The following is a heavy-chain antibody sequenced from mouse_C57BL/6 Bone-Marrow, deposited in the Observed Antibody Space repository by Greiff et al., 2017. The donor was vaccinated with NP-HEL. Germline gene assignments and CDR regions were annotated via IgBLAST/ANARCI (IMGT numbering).Heavy chain of an antibody. CDR3: ARGGVKGLMDY. D-gene: IGHD1-3*01. V-gene: IGHV1-54*01. CDR2: INPGSGGT. Sequence: VQLQQSGAELVRPGTSVKVSCKASGYAFTNYLIEWVKQRPGQGLEWIGVINPGSGGTNYNEKFKGKATLTADKSSSTAYMQLSSLTSEDSAVYFGARGGVKGLMDYWGQGTSVTVSS. J-gene: IGHJ4*01. CDR1: GYAFTNYL.